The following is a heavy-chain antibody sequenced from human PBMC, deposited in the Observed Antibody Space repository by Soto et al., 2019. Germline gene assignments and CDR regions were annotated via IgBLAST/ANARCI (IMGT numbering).Heavy chain of an antibody. J-gene: IGHJ6*02. Sequence: SETLSLTCTVSGGSVSSGSYYWSWIRQPPGKGLEWIGYIYYSGSTNYNPSLKSRVTISVDTSKNQFSLKLSSVTAADTAVYYCAREMVDSAALYYYYYGMDVWGQGTTVTVSS. V-gene: IGHV4-61*01. CDR2: IYYSGST. D-gene: IGHD2-8*01. CDR3: AREMVDSAALYYYYYGMDV. CDR1: GGSVSSGSYY.